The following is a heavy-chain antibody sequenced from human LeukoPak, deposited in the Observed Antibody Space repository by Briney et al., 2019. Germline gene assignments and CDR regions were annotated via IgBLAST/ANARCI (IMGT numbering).Heavy chain of an antibody. J-gene: IGHJ4*02. CDR3: ARSYSGSHTPQAF. V-gene: IGHV1-46*01. D-gene: IGHD1-26*01. Sequence: ASVKVSCKTSGYTFTGYYIYWVRQAPGQGLEWMGIINPGGGSTSYAQEFQGRVTMTRDTSTSTVYMELSSLTSEDTAVYYCARSYSGSHTPQAFWGQGTLVTVSS. CDR2: INPGGGST. CDR1: GYTFTGYY.